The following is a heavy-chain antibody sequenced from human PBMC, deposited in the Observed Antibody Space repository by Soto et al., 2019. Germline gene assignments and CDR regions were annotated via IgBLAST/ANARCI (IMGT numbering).Heavy chain of an antibody. CDR1: GFTFSSCA. D-gene: IGHD1-26*01. CDR2: IWYDGSQQ. Sequence: QPGGSLRLSCAASGFTFSSCAMHWVRQAPGKGLEWLAVIWYDGSQQYYGDSLKGRFTISRDNSKDTLYLQMNSLRAEDTATYYCARAGISIVGASTFYYGMDVWGQGTTVTVSS. V-gene: IGHV3-33*01. CDR3: ARAGISIVGASTFYYGMDV. J-gene: IGHJ6*02.